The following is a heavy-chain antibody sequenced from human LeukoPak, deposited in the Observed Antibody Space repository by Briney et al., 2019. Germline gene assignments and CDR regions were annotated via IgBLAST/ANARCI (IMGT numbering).Heavy chain of an antibody. J-gene: IGHJ4*02. D-gene: IGHD3-10*01. V-gene: IGHV3-23*01. CDR1: GFTFSSYA. CDR2: ISGSGGST. Sequence: GGSLRLSCAASGFTFSSYAMSWVRQAPGKGLEWVSAISGSGGSTYYADSVKGRFTISRDNSKNTLYLQMNSLRAEDTAVYYCAKGLRITMVRGVIMNSNYWGQGTLVTASS. CDR3: AKGLRITMVRGVIMNSNY.